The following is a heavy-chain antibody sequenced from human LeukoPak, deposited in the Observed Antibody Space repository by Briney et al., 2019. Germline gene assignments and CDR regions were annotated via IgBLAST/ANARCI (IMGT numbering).Heavy chain of an antibody. CDR2: ISSSSSYI. Sequence: GGSLRLSCAASGFTFSSYEMNWVRQAPGKGLEWVSYISSSSSYIYYADSLKGRFTISRDNAKNSLYLQMNSLRAEDTAIYYCARHVVAVGFDYWGQGTLVTVSS. J-gene: IGHJ4*02. D-gene: IGHD3-22*01. CDR3: ARHVVAVGFDY. CDR1: GFTFSSYE. V-gene: IGHV3-48*03.